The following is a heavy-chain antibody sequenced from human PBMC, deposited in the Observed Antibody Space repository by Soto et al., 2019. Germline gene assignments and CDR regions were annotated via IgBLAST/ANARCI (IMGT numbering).Heavy chain of an antibody. CDR1: GITFSSYS. CDR2: ISSSKTT. Sequence: EVQLVESGGGLVQPGESLRLSCTASGITFSSYSMNWVRQAPWKGLEWLSYISSSKTTYADSVKGRFTISRDNAKNSVDLQMNSLRDEDTAVYYCVGDEDVHTPMVHGNYWGRGTRVTVSS. D-gene: IGHD5-18*01. J-gene: IGHJ4*02. CDR3: VGDEDVHTPMVHGNY. V-gene: IGHV3-48*02.